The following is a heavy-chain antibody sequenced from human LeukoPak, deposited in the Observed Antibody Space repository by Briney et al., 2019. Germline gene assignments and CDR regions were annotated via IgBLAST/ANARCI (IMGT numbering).Heavy chain of an antibody. J-gene: IGHJ3*02. V-gene: IGHV5-51*01. CDR2: IYPGESDT. Sequence: GESLKISCKGSGYSFTTYWIGWVRHMPGKGLELLGVIYPGESDTRYSPSFQGQVTISADRSISTAYLQWSSLKASDTAMYYCARHQYSGTFYNAFDIWGQGTMVTVSS. CDR1: GYSFTTYW. CDR3: ARHQYSGTFYNAFDI. D-gene: IGHD1-26*01.